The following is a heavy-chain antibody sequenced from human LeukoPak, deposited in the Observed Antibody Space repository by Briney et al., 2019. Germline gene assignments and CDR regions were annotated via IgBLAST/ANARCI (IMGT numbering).Heavy chain of an antibody. D-gene: IGHD1-26*01. CDR3: ARGGGYYAIDY. J-gene: IGHJ4*02. CDR2: VYSDDTT. Sequence: PGGSLRLSCAASGFTVNSNYMNWVRQAPGKGLEWVSVVYSDDTTYYADSVKGRFTISRDNSKNPLYLQMNNLRAEDTAVYYCARGGGYYAIDYWGQGTLVTVSS. V-gene: IGHV3-53*01. CDR1: GFTVNSNY.